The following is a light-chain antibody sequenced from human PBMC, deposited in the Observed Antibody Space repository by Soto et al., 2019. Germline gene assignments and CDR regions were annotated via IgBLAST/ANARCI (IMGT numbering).Light chain of an antibody. V-gene: IGKV3-20*01. CDR2: HAS. CDR3: HQYASSPLT. CDR1: QSVGNNF. Sequence: EIVLTQSPGTLSLSPGERAALSCRASQSVGNNFLGWYQQKPGQSPRLLIYHASSRATGIPDRFSGTASGTDFTLRISRLEPEDFAVYYCHQYASSPLTFGGGTKVEIK. J-gene: IGKJ4*01.